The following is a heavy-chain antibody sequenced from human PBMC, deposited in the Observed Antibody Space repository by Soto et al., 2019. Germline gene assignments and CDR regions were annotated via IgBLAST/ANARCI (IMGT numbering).Heavy chain of an antibody. V-gene: IGHV1-69*01. J-gene: IGHJ5*02. D-gene: IGHD3-9*01. CDR2: IIPIFGTA. CDR3: ARVGVLRPPVTGWFDP. Sequence: QVPLVQSGAEVKKPGSSVKVSCKASGGTFSSYAISWVRQAPGQGLEWMGGIIPIFGTANYAQKFQGRVTITADESTSIAYMELSSLRSEDTAVYYCARVGVLRPPVTGWFDPWGQGTLVTVSS. CDR1: GGTFSSYA.